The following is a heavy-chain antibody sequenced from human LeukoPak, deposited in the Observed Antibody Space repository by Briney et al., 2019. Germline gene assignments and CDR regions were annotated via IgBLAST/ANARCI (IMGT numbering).Heavy chain of an antibody. Sequence: ASVKVSCKASGYTFTGYYMHWVRQAPGQGLEWMGWISAYNGNTNYAQKLQGRVTMTTDTSTSTAYMELRSLRSDDTAVYYCARDPWSLVPIWGQGTMVTVSS. CDR3: ARDPWSLVPI. J-gene: IGHJ3*02. V-gene: IGHV1-18*04. CDR1: GYTFTGYY. CDR2: ISAYNGNT. D-gene: IGHD6-13*01.